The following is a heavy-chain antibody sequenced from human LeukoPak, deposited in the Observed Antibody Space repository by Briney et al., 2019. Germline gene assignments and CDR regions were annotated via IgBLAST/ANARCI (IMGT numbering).Heavy chain of an antibody. J-gene: IGHJ3*02. D-gene: IGHD2-2*01. Sequence: SETLSLTCAVYGGSFSGYYWSWIRQPPGKGLEWIGEINHSGSTNYNPSLKSRVTISVDTSKNQFSLKLSSVTAADTAVYYCVRPIPKYCSSTSCSWARDIWGQGTMVTVSS. V-gene: IGHV4-34*01. CDR2: INHSGST. CDR1: GGSFSGYY. CDR3: VRPIPKYCSSTSCSWARDI.